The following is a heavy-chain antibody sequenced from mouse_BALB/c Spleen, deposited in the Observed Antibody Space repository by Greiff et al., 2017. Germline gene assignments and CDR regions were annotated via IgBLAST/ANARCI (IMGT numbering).Heavy chain of an antibody. CDR3: ARVYYDYDVGYYYAMDY. D-gene: IGHD2-4*01. CDR2: IWAGGST. J-gene: IGHJ4*01. CDR1: GFSLTSYG. V-gene: IGHV2-9*02. Sequence: QVQLKQSGPGLVAPSQSLSITCTVSGFSLTSYGVHWVRQPPGKGLEWLGVIWAGGSTNYNSALMSRLSISKDNSKSQVFLKMNSLQTDDTAMYYCARVYYDYDVGYYYAMDYWGQGTSVTVSS.